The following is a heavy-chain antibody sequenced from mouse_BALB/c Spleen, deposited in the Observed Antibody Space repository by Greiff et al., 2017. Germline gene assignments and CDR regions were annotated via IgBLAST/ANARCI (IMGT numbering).Heavy chain of an antibody. D-gene: IGHD1-1*01. CDR2: ISSGSSTI. CDR3: ARSLQPDY. J-gene: IGHJ2*01. CDR1: GFTFSSFG. V-gene: IGHV5-17*02. Sequence: EVQGVESGGGLVQPGGSRKLSCAASGFTFSSFGMHWVRQAPEKGLEWVAYISSGSSTIYYADTVKGRFTISRDNPKNTLFLQMTSLRSEDTAMYYCARSLQPDYWGQGTTLTVSS.